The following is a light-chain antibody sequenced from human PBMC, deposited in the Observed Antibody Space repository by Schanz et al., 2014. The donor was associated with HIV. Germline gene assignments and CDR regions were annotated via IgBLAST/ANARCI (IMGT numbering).Light chain of an antibody. J-gene: IGLJ3*02. CDR3: QSFDSSLNSVV. CDR2: DNS. Sequence: QSVLTQPPSVSGTPGQRVTISCTGTSANIGADYDVHWYQLLPGTAPQLLIFDNSNRPSGVPARFSGSKSGSSASLAISGLQAEDEADYVCQSFDSSLNSVVFGGGTQLTVL. V-gene: IGLV1-40*01. CDR1: SANIGADYD.